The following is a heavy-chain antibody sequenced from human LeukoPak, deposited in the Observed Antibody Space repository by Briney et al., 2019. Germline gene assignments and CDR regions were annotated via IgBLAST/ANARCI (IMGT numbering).Heavy chain of an antibody. J-gene: IGHJ4*02. D-gene: IGHD6-19*01. CDR3: ASESRIAVAGTFDY. V-gene: IGHV4-34*01. CDR2: INHSGST. CDR1: GGSISSYY. Sequence: PSETLSLTCTVSGGSISSYYWSWIRQPPGKGLEWIGEINHSGSTNYNPSLKSRVTISVDTSKNQFSLKLSSVTAADTAVYYCASESRIAVAGTFDYWGQGTLVTVSS.